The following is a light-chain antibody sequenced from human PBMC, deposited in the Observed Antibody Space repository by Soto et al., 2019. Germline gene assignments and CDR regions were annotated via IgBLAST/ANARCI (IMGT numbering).Light chain of an antibody. CDR1: SDINVGSYN. CDR3: SSYTSSSTLYV. Sequence: QSVLTQPPSSSASPGESARLTCTLPSDINVGSYNIYWYQQHPGKAPKLMIYEVSNRPSGVSNRFSGSKSGNTASLTISGLQAEDEADYYCSSYTSSSTLYVFGTGTKVTVL. J-gene: IGLJ1*01. V-gene: IGLV2-14*01. CDR2: EVS.